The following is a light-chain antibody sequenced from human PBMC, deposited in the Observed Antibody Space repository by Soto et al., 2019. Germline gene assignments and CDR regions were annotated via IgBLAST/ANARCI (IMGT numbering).Light chain of an antibody. CDR3: CSYAGRATYV. V-gene: IGLV2-23*02. CDR2: EVF. Sequence: QSALTQPASVSGSPGQSITISCTGHSSDVGSYNLVSWYQQYPGKAPKLIIFEVFKRPSGVSHRFSGSKSGNTASLTISGLQAEDEANYYCCSYAGRATYVFGGGTKLTVL. J-gene: IGLJ2*01. CDR1: SSDVGSYNL.